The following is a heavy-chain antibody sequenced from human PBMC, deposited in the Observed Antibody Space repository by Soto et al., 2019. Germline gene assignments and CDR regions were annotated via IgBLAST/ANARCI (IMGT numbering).Heavy chain of an antibody. CDR1: GYSISSGYY. V-gene: IGHV4-38-2*01. CDR2: FYHSGST. Sequence: PSETLSLTCAVSGYSISSGYYWGWIRQPPGKGLEWIGSFYHSGSTYYNPSLKIRVTISVDTSKNQFSLKLSSVTAADTAVYYCARAMVRGVIIPHYWGQGTLVTVSS. D-gene: IGHD3-10*01. J-gene: IGHJ4*02. CDR3: ARAMVRGVIIPHY.